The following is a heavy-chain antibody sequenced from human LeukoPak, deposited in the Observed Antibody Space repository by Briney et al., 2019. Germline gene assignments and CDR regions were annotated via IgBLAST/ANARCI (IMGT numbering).Heavy chain of an antibody. J-gene: IGHJ5*02. CDR3: AKLGYCSSTSCYINWFDP. CDR2: ISGSDGST. V-gene: IGHV3-23*01. Sequence: GGSLRLSCAASGYTFSSYAMSWVRQAPGKGLEWVSAISGSDGSTFYADSVKGRFTISRDNSKNTLYLQMNSLRAEDTAVYYCAKLGYCSSTSCYINWFDPWGQGTLVTVSS. D-gene: IGHD2-2*01. CDR1: GYTFSSYA.